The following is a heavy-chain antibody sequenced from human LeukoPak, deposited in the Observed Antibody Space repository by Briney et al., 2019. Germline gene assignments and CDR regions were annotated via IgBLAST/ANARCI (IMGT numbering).Heavy chain of an antibody. CDR1: GRSFSAYY. Sequence: PSETLSLTCVVYGRSFSAYYWSWVRQPPGKGLERIGEINHSGSTNYSPSLKSRVTISVDTSKNQFSLKLPSVTAADTAVYFCARLAGTTLWGYGMDVWGKGTTVTVSS. D-gene: IGHD1-1*01. CDR3: ARLAGTTLWGYGMDV. CDR2: INHSGST. V-gene: IGHV4-34*01. J-gene: IGHJ6*04.